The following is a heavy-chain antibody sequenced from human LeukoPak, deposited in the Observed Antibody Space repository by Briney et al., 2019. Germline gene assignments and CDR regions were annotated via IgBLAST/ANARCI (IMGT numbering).Heavy chain of an antibody. CDR1: GGSISSSNYY. V-gene: IGHV4-39*07. D-gene: IGHD6-19*01. CDR2: IYYSGST. J-gene: IGHJ4*02. CDR3: ARDSLSSGVFTFDY. Sequence: SETLSLTCTVSGGSISSSNYYWGWIRQPPGKGLEWIGTIYYSGSTYYNPSLKSRVTISLDTSKNQFSLKLSSVTAADTAVYYCARDSLSSGVFTFDYWGQGTLVTVSS.